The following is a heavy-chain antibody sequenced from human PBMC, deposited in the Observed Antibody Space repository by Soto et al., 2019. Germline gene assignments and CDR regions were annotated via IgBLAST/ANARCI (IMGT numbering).Heavy chain of an antibody. V-gene: IGHV3-30-3*01. J-gene: IGHJ2*01. CDR1: GFSFNFYA. CDR3: VRDSGANYGTFWYFDL. D-gene: IGHD5-18*01. CDR2: MSNDGSSE. Sequence: QVHLVESGGGVVQPGRSLRISCAATGFSFNFYAMYWVRQAPGKGLEWVAMMSNDGSSENYADSVRGRFIISRDNSKKTLFLQMRSLRPEDTATYYCVRDSGANYGTFWYFDLWGRGTLVTVSS.